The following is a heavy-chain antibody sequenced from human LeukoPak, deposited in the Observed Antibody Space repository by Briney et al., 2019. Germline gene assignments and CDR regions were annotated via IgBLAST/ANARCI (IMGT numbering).Heavy chain of an antibody. D-gene: IGHD1-26*01. CDR3: ARDRGGSHFDY. CDR2: INPSGGST. J-gene: IGHJ4*02. CDR1: GYTFTGYY. Sequence: ASVKVSCNASGYTFTGYYMHWVRQAPGQGFEWMGTINPSGGSTSYAQKFQGNVTMTRGTSTSTVYMELSSLRSEDTAMYYCARDRGGSHFDYWGQGTLVTVSS. V-gene: IGHV1-46*01.